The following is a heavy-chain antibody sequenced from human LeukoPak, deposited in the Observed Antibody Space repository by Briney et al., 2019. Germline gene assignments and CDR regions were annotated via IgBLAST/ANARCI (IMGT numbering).Heavy chain of an antibody. J-gene: IGHJ4*02. V-gene: IGHV3-23*01. Sequence: GGSLRLSCAASGFTFSSYAMSWVRQAPGKGLEWVSAISGSGGSTYYADSVKGRFTISRDNSRNTLYLQMSSLRPEHTAVYYCVKGIAVVTARAFDYWGQGTLVTVSS. CDR2: ISGSGGST. D-gene: IGHD2-21*02. CDR3: VKGIAVVTARAFDY. CDR1: GFTFSSYA.